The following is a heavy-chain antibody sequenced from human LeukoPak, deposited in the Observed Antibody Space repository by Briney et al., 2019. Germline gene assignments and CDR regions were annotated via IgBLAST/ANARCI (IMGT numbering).Heavy chain of an antibody. J-gene: IGHJ4*02. D-gene: IGHD3-16*01. Sequence: PGESLRLSCSASGFTFSNYWMCWVRQAPGKGLEWVASIKRDGSEKYFVDSVKGRFTISSDNAKNSVYLQMNSLRVEDTAVYYCARLRFYEFDYWGQGTLVGVSS. V-gene: IGHV3-7*01. CDR2: IKRDGSEK. CDR3: ARLRFYEFDY. CDR1: GFTFSNYW.